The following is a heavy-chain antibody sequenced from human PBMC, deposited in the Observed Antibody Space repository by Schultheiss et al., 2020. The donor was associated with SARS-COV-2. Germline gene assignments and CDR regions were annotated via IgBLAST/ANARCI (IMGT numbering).Heavy chain of an antibody. D-gene: IGHD2-15*01. V-gene: IGHV3-64*02. CDR3: AREEDIVVVVAGPDYFDY. J-gene: IGHJ4*02. Sequence: GGSLRLSCAASGFTFSSYAMHWVRQAPGKGLEYVSAISSNGGSTYYADSVKGRFTISRDNSKNTLYLQMGSLRAEDTAVYYCAREEDIVVVVAGPDYFDYWGQGTLVTVSS. CDR2: ISSNGGST. CDR1: GFTFSSYA.